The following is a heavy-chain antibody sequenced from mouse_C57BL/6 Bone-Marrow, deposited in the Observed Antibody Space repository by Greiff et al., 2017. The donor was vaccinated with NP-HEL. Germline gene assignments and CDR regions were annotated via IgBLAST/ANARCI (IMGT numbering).Heavy chain of an antibody. D-gene: IGHD1-1*01. CDR1: GFNIKDDY. J-gene: IGHJ2*01. CDR3: TTARITTVVEGYYY. Sequence: VQLQQSGAELVRPGASVKLSCTASGFNIKDDYMHWVKQRPEQGLEWIGWFDPENGDTEYASKFQGKATLTADTSSNTAYLQLSSLTSEDTAVYYCTTARITTVVEGYYYWGQGTTLTVSS. CDR2: FDPENGDT. V-gene: IGHV14-4*01.